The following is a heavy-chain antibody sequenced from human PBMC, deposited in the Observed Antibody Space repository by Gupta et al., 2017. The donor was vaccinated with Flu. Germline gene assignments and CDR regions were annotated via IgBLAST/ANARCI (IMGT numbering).Heavy chain of an antibody. D-gene: IGHD6-6*01. Sequence: EVQLVESGGGLVQHGGSLRLSCAASGFTFNNYEMNWVRQAPGKGLEWVSYISSSGNTIYYADSVEGRFTISRDNAKSSLYLQMNSLRAEDTAVYYCAGDPQKLAFWFDPWGQGTLVTVSS. J-gene: IGHJ5*02. CDR1: GFTFNNYE. CDR3: AGDPQKLAFWFDP. CDR2: ISSSGNTI. V-gene: IGHV3-48*03.